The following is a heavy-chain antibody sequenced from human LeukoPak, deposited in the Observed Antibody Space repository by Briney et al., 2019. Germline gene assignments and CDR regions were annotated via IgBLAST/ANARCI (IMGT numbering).Heavy chain of an antibody. CDR3: ARDRPHYDFWSGKYYNWFDP. J-gene: IGHJ5*02. D-gene: IGHD3-3*01. Sequence: EASVKVSCKASGFTFTSSAMQWVRQARGQRLEWIGWIVVGSGNTNYAQKFQERVTITRDMSTSTAYMELSSLRSEDTAVYYCARDRPHYDFWSGKYYNWFDPWGQGTLVTVSS. V-gene: IGHV1-58*02. CDR2: IVVGSGNT. CDR1: GFTFTSSA.